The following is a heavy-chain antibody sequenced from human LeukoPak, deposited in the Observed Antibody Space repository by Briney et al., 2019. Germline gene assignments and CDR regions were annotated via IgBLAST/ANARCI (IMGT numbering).Heavy chain of an antibody. Sequence: RPSETLSLTCAVSGDSIGSDDYSWTWIRQPPGKGLEWIGYISHSGSTYYNPSLKSRLTISVDRSKNQFSLKLTSVTAADTAVYYCARHAPDFWSGSSGFFDYWGQGTLVTVSS. CDR3: ARHAPDFWSGSSGFFDY. D-gene: IGHD3-3*01. J-gene: IGHJ4*02. V-gene: IGHV4-30-2*01. CDR1: GDSIGSDDYS. CDR2: ISHSGST.